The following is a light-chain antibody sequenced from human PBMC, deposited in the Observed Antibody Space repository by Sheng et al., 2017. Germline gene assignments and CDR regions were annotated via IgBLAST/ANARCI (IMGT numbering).Light chain of an antibody. CDR2: DDN. CDR3: GSWDSSLSSGV. Sequence: QSLLSQQPSLSAAPGQRITISCSGSSSNIGSNYVSWYQQVPGTAPRLLIYDDNKRPSGIPDRFSGSKSDTSATLAIAGLQAGDEADYHCGSWDSSLSSGVFGGGTKLTVL. J-gene: IGLJ2*01. CDR1: SSNIGSNY. V-gene: IGLV1-51*01.